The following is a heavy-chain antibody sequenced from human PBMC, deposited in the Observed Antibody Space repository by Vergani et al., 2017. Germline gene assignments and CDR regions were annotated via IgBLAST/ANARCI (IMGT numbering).Heavy chain of an antibody. V-gene: IGHV3-74*01. CDR1: GFTFSRHW. Sequence: EVQLVESGGGLVQPGGSLRLSCAASGFTFSRHWMHWVRQAPGKGLVWVSRVNPEGTNTPYADSVKGRFTISRDNAKNSLYLQMNSLRAEDTAVYYCARGNRYCSSTSCYSYYMDVWGK. CDR2: VNPEGTNT. J-gene: IGHJ6*03. CDR3: ARGNRYCSSTSCYSYYMDV. D-gene: IGHD2-2*01.